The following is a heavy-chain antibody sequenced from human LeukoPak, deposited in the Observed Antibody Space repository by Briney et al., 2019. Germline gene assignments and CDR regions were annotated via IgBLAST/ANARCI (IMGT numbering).Heavy chain of an antibody. J-gene: IGHJ5*02. CDR2: IYYSGST. Sequence: SETLSLTCTVSGGSISSYYWSWIRQPPGKGLEWIGYIYYSGSTNYNPSLKSRVTISIDTSKNQFSLKLSSVTAADTAVYYCGGDPNGLNWFDPGGRGTVDTVSS. D-gene: IGHD4/OR15-4a*01. V-gene: IGHV4-59*01. CDR3: GGDPNGLNWFDP. CDR1: GGSISSYY.